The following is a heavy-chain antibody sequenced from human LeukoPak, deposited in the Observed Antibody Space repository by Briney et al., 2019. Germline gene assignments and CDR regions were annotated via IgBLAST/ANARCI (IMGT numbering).Heavy chain of an antibody. D-gene: IGHD6-13*01. CDR3: ARHITAADAFDI. Sequence: GGSLRLSCAASGFTFSNYAMSWVRQAPGKGLEWVSTNADSVKGRFTISRDNSNNTLYLQMNSLRAEDSAVYYCARHITAADAFDIWGQETMVTASS. V-gene: IGHV3-23*01. J-gene: IGHJ3*02. CDR1: GFTFSNYA.